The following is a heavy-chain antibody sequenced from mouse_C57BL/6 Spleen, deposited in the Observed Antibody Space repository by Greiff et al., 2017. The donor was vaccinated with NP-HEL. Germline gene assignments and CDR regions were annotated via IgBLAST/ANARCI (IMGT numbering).Heavy chain of an antibody. Sequence: VQLQQSGAELAKPGASVKLSCKASGYTFTSYWMHWVKQRPGQGLEWIGYINPSSGYTKYNQKFKDKATLTADKSSSTAYLQLSSLTYEDSAVYYCARRGVRDYDDFDYWGQGTTLTVSS. D-gene: IGHD2-4*01. V-gene: IGHV1-7*01. CDR3: ARRGVRDYDDFDY. CDR2: INPSSGYT. CDR1: GYTFTSYW. J-gene: IGHJ2*01.